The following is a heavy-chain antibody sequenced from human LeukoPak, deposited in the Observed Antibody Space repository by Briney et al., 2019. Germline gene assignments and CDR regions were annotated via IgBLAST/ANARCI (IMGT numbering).Heavy chain of an antibody. CDR2: INPSGGST. Sequence: ASVKVSCKASGYTVTSYYMHWVRQAPGQEREWMGIINPSGGSTSYAQKFQGRVTMTRDTSTSTVYMELSSLRSEDTAVYYCARDLKGSNAYYYYYGMDVWGQGTTVTVSS. D-gene: IGHD4-11*01. CDR1: GYTVTSYY. V-gene: IGHV1-46*01. J-gene: IGHJ6*02. CDR3: ARDLKGSNAYYYYYGMDV.